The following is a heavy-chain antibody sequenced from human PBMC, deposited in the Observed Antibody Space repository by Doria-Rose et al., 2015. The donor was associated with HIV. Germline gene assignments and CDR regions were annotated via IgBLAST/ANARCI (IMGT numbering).Heavy chain of an antibody. V-gene: IGHV3-66*01. Sequence: VQLMQSGGGLVQPGGSLRLSCAASGFTVSSNYMSWVRQAPGKGLEWVSVIYSDGRTYYADSVKGRFTVSRDNSKNTLYLQINSLRAEDTAVYYCARDPFQSWAYWGQGTLVTVSS. CDR1: GFTVSSNY. D-gene: IGHD3-16*01. CDR2: IYSDGRT. J-gene: IGHJ4*02. CDR3: ARDPFQSWAY.